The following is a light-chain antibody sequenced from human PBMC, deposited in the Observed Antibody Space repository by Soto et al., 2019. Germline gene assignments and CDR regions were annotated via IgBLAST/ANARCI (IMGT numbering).Light chain of an antibody. Sequence: QSVLTQPRSVSGSPGQSVTISCTGTSSDVGGYNYVSWYQQHPGKAPKLMIYDVSKRPSGVPDRFSGSKSGTTASLTISGLQAEDEADYYCCSYAGSSTTVFGGGTKLTVL. CDR3: CSYAGSSTTV. CDR1: SSDVGGYNY. V-gene: IGLV2-11*01. CDR2: DVS. J-gene: IGLJ2*01.